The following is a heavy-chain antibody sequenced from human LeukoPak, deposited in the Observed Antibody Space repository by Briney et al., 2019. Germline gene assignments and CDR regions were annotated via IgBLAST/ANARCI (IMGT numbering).Heavy chain of an antibody. CDR1: GFTFTNYS. D-gene: IGHD3-10*01. V-gene: IGHV3-21*01. CDR3: YPHYYGSGNLNWFDP. J-gene: IGHJ5*02. CDR2: ISSSSTYK. Sequence: GGSLRLSCAASGFTFTNYSMNWVRQTPGKGLEWVSSISSSSTYKYYADSVKGRFTISRDNARNSLYLQMNSLRVDDTAVYYCYPHYYGSGNLNWFDPWGQGILVTVSS.